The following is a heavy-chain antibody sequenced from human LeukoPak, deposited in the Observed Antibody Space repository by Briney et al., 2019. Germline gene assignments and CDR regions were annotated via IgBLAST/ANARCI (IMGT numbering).Heavy chain of an antibody. V-gene: IGHV4-59*01. J-gene: IGHJ4*02. CDR1: GGSISSYY. CDR2: IHYSGSS. Sequence: VNTSETLSLTCTVSGGSISSYYWTWIRQPPGKGLEWIGYIHYSGSSRSHPSLNSRVTMSVDTSKSQFSLKLTSVTAADTAVYYCARGRRTAVVTDFDYWGQGILVTVSS. CDR3: ARGRRTAVVTDFDY. D-gene: IGHD2-21*02.